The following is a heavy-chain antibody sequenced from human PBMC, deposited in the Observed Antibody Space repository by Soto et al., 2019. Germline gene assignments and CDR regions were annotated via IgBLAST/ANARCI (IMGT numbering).Heavy chain of an antibody. D-gene: IGHD3-16*01. V-gene: IGHV1-46*01. Sequence: ASVKVSCKASGYTFTSYYMHWVRQAPGQGLEWMGIINPSGGSTSYAQKFQGRVTMTRDTSTSTVYMELSRLRSEDTAVYYCAREDDYAYYYYGMDVWGQGTTVTVSS. CDR3: AREDDYAYYYYGMDV. J-gene: IGHJ6*02. CDR1: GYTFTSYY. CDR2: INPSGGST.